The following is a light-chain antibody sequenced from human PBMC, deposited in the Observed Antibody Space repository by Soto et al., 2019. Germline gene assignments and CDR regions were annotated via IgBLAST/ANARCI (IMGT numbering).Light chain of an antibody. CDR3: MQAIQTPYT. V-gene: IGKV2-28*01. CDR2: LGS. CDR1: QSLLQSNGYNY. Sequence: DIVMTQSPLSLPVTPGEPASISCRASQSLLQSNGYNYLDWYLQKPGQSPQLLIYLGSDRASGVPDRFSVSGSGTDFTLKISRVEAEDAGVYFCMQAIQTPYTFGRGTKLEIK. J-gene: IGKJ2*01.